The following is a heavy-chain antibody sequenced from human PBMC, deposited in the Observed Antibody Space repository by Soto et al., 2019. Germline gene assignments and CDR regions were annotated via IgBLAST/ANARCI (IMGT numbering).Heavy chain of an antibody. CDR2: INTYNGNT. V-gene: IGHV1-18*01. J-gene: IGHJ6*02. Sequence: QVQLVQSGAEVKNPGASVKVSCKTSGYIFTNYGIGWARQAPGQGLEWMGWINTYNGNTNYAQNLQGRLTLTTDTSTSTVYMELRSLRSNDTAIYYCAMVDVYVTPSPQDVWGQGTTVNVSS. D-gene: IGHD3-16*01. CDR1: GYIFTNYG. CDR3: AMVDVYVTPSPQDV.